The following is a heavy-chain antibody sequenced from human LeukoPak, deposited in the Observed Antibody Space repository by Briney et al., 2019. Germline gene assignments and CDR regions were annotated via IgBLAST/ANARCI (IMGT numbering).Heavy chain of an antibody. CDR2: VSYTGRT. J-gene: IGHJ3*01. Sequence: LETLSLTCTVSGGSLSGHYWSCIRQPPGKRLERIGYVSYTGRTKYKPSLQSRVTISIDTSKSQFSLKLTSVTSADTAVYSCARLLDNDISGDPDTFDVWGQGTTVIVSS. CDR3: ARLLDNDISGDPDTFDV. V-gene: IGHV4-59*11. D-gene: IGHD3-22*01. CDR1: GGSLSGHY.